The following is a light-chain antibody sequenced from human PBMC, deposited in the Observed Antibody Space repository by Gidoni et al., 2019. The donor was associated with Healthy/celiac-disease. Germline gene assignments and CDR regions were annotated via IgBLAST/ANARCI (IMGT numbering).Light chain of an antibody. CDR2: KAS. J-gene: IGKJ1*01. CDR3: QQYNRWT. V-gene: IGKV1-5*03. Sequence: DIQMTPSPSTLPASVGDRVTITCRASRSISSWLAWYQQKPGKAPKLLIYKASSLESGVPTRFSGSGSVTEFTLTISSLQPEDFATYYCQQYNRWTFGQXTKVEIK. CDR1: RSISSW.